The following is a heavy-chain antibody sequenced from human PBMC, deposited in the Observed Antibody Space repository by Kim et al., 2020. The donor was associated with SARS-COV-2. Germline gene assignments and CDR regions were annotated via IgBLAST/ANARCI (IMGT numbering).Heavy chain of an antibody. CDR3: ARGYGDYPYYYYGMDV. V-gene: IGHV4-61*01. CDR1: GGSVSSGSYY. D-gene: IGHD4-17*01. CDR2: IYYSGST. J-gene: IGHJ6*02. Sequence: SETLSLTCTVSGGSVSSGSYYWSWIRQPPGKGLEWIGYIYYSGSTNYNPSLKSRVTISVDTSKNQFSLKLSSVTAADTAVYYCARGYGDYPYYYYGMDVWGQGTTVTVSS.